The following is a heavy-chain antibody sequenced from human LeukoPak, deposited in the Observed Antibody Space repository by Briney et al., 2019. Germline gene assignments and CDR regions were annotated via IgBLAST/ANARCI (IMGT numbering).Heavy chain of an antibody. CDR2: ISSSGSNI. Sequence: GGALRLSCAASGFTFIDYYMSWIRQAPWKGLECGSYISSSGSNIYYADSVKGRFTISREKAKNSLYLQMNRLGAEATAVYYCARSDQVPFDYWGQGTLVTVSS. V-gene: IGHV3-11*01. CDR1: GFTFIDYY. J-gene: IGHJ4*02. CDR3: ARSDQVPFDY.